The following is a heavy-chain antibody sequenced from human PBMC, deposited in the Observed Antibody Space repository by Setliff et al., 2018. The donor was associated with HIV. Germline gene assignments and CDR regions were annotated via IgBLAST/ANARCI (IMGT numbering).Heavy chain of an antibody. D-gene: IGHD2-2*01. CDR2: ISGDTRII. CDR3: ARSRSTRDAFDT. J-gene: IGHJ3*02. V-gene: IGHV3-48*01. Sequence: GGSLRLSCAASGFTCSGYSMNWVRQAPGKGLEWVSYISGDTRIINYADSVKGRFTISRDNAKNSLYLQMNSLRVEDTALYYCARSRSTRDAFDTWGQGTMVTVSS. CDR1: GFTCSGYS.